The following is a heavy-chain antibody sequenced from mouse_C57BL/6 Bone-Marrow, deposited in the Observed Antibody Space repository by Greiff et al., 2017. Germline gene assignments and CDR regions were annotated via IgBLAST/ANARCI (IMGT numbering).Heavy chain of an antibody. D-gene: IGHD2-3*01. V-gene: IGHV1-69*01. Sequence: QVQLQQPGAELVMPGASVKLSCKASGYTFTSYWMHWVKQRPGQGLEWIGEIDPSDSYTNYNQKFKGKSPLTVDKSSSTAYMQLSSLSSEDSAVYYCGRLGWFFGYWGQGTTLTVSS. CDR1: GYTFTSYW. CDR3: GRLGWFFGY. CDR2: IDPSDSYT. J-gene: IGHJ2*01.